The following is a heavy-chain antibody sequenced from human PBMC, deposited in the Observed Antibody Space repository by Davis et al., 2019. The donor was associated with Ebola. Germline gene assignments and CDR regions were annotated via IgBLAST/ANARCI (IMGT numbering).Heavy chain of an antibody. Sequence: GESLKISCKGSGYSFTNYWIGWVRQMSGKGLEWMGMIYPGDSDTRYSPSFQGQVTISADKSISTAYLQWSSLKASDTAMYYCARRYCSGGTCYPDYWGQGTLVTVSS. CDR2: IYPGDSDT. CDR3: ARRYCSGGTCYPDY. J-gene: IGHJ4*02. V-gene: IGHV5-51*01. CDR1: GYSFTNYW. D-gene: IGHD2-15*01.